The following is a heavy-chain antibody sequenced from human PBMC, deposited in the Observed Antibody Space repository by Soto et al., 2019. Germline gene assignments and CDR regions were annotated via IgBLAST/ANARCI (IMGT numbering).Heavy chain of an antibody. CDR3: TRVDPQLYGMDV. CDR2: IRTKAKSYAT. Sequence: EVQLVESGGGLVQPGGSLKLSCAASGFSFSGSAMHWVRQASGKGLEWVGRIRTKAKSYATAYGTSMKGRFTISRDDSKNRAYLQMNSLKTEDTAMYYCTRVDPQLYGMDVWGQGTTVTVSS. V-gene: IGHV3-73*01. CDR1: GFSFSGSA. D-gene: IGHD1-1*01. J-gene: IGHJ6*02.